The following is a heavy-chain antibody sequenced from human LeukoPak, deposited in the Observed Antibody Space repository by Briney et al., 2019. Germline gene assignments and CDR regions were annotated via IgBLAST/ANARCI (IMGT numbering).Heavy chain of an antibody. Sequence: SVKVSCKASGGTFSSYAISWVRQAPGQGLEWMGRIIPILGIANYAQKFQGRVTITADKSTSTAYMELSSLRSEDTAVYYCARDPRSAAAGTDCWGQGTLVTVSS. CDR1: GGTFSSYA. D-gene: IGHD6-13*01. V-gene: IGHV1-69*04. CDR2: IIPILGIA. J-gene: IGHJ4*02. CDR3: ARDPRSAAAGTDC.